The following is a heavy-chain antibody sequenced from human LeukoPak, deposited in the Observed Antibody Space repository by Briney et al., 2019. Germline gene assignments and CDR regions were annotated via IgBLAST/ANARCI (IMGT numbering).Heavy chain of an antibody. CDR1: GFTFSSYA. CDR2: ISGSGGST. CDR3: AKDTIGHFEYSSPIPNYYFDY. J-gene: IGHJ4*02. D-gene: IGHD6-6*01. Sequence: TGGSLRLSCAASGFTFSSYAMSWVRQAPGKGLEWVSAISGSGGSTYYADSVKGRFTISRDNSKNTLYLQMNSLRAEDTAVYYCAKDTIGHFEYSSPIPNYYFDYWGQGTLVTVSS. V-gene: IGHV3-23*01.